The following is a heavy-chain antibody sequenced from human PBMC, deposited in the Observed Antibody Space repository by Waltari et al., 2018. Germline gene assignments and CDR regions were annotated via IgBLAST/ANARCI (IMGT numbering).Heavy chain of an antibody. D-gene: IGHD2-15*01. Sequence: QLQLQESGPGLVTPSGTLPLTCGVSGDPMRSTDVWNWVRQPPGKGLEWIGQVRRSGRTNYNPSFASRVTVAMDTYNNHFSLRLTSATAADTAVYFCARDRGRGLYLDSWGPGILVTVSP. V-gene: IGHV4-4*02. CDR1: GDPMRSTDV. J-gene: IGHJ4*02. CDR2: VRRSGRT. CDR3: ARDRGRGLYLDS.